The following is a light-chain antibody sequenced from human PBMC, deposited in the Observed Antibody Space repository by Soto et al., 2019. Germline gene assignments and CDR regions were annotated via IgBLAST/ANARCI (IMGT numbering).Light chain of an antibody. CDR2: EVS. V-gene: IGLV2-18*02. J-gene: IGLJ1*01. CDR3: SSYTTSSPYV. CDR1: SSDVGSYNH. Sequence: QSVLTQPPSVSGSPGQSVTISCTGTSSDVGSYNHVSWYQQPPGKAPKLMIYEVSNRPSGVPHRFSESKSGNTASLTISGLQAEDEADYYCSSYTTSSPYVFGAGTKLTVL.